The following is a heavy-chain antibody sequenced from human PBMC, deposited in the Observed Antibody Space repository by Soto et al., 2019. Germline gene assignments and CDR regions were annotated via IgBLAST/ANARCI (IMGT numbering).Heavy chain of an antibody. J-gene: IGHJ4*02. CDR1: GFTFSSFG. Sequence: QVQLVESGGGVVQPGRSLRLSCAVSGFTFSSFGRNWVGQAPGKGLEWVAAIYYDGSNKYYADSVRGRFTISRDNFKNTLYLHMNSLRAEDTAVYYCARDSKDDSSGYYAGFDYWGQGTLVTVSS. D-gene: IGHD3-22*01. V-gene: IGHV3-33*01. CDR2: IYYDGSNK. CDR3: ARDSKDDSSGYYAGFDY.